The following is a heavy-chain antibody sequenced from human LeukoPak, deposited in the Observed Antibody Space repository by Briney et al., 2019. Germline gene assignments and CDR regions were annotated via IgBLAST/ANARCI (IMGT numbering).Heavy chain of an antibody. J-gene: IGHJ4*02. CDR2: IYYSGST. Sequence: ASETLSLTCTVSGGSISSRKYYWSWIRQFPGKGLEWIGYIYYSGSTYYNPSLKSRVTISVDTSKNQFSLKLSSVTAADTAVYYCARGHLSGSSWYDYWGQGTLVTVSS. V-gene: IGHV4-30-4*08. D-gene: IGHD6-13*01. CDR1: GGSISSRKYY. CDR3: ARGHLSGSSWYDY.